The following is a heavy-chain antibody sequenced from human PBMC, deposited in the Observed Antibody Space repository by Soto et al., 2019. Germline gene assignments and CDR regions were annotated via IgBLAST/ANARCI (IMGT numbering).Heavy chain of an antibody. J-gene: IGHJ4*02. Sequence: QLQESGPGLVKPSGTLSLTCAVSGGSISSDNWWSWVRQSPGKGLEWSGAIYPTGNTNYNPSLRSRVAISVYKSKTQFSLKLSFVTAAATAVYFCARDSQPNLDYWGQGTLVTVSS. CDR2: IYPTGNT. CDR3: ARDSQPNLDY. V-gene: IGHV4-4*02. CDR1: GGSISSDNW.